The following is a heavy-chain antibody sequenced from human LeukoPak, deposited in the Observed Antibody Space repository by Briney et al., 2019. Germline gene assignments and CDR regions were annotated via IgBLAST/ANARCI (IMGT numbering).Heavy chain of an antibody. CDR3: ARGRQWLVLPFDY. V-gene: IGHV5-51*01. J-gene: IGHJ4*02. D-gene: IGHD6-19*01. Sequence: GESVKISCKGSGYSFTSYWIGWVRQMPGKGLEWMGIIYPGDSDTRYSPSFQGQVTISADKSISTAYLQWSSLKASDTAMYYCARGRQWLVLPFDYWGQGTLVTVSS. CDR1: GYSFTSYW. CDR2: IYPGDSDT.